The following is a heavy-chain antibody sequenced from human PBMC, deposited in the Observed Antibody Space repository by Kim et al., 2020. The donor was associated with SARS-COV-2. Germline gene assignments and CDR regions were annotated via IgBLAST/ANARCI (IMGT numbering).Heavy chain of an antibody. Sequence: GGSLRLSCAASGFTFSSYSMNWVRQAPGKGLEWVSSISSSSSSYIYYADSVKGRFTISRDNAKNSLYLQMNSLRAEDTAVYYCARENTVEGWIQLWLPFDYWGQGTLVTVSS. CDR2: ISSSSSSYI. J-gene: IGHJ4*02. CDR1: GFTFSSYS. CDR3: ARENTVEGWIQLWLPFDY. D-gene: IGHD5-18*01. V-gene: IGHV3-21*01.